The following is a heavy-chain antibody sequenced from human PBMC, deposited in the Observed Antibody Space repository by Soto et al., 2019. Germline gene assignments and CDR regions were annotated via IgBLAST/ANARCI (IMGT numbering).Heavy chain of an antibody. V-gene: IGHV1-58*02. CDR3: AADYDFWSGYGRHYYYMDV. CDR2: IVVGSGNT. J-gene: IGHJ6*03. D-gene: IGHD3-3*01. Sequence: SVKVSCKASGFTFTSSAMQWVRQARGQRLEWIGWIVVGSGNTNYAQKFQERVTITRDMSTSTAYMELSSLRSEDTAVYYCAADYDFWSGYGRHYYYMDVWGKGTTVTVSS. CDR1: GFTFTSSA.